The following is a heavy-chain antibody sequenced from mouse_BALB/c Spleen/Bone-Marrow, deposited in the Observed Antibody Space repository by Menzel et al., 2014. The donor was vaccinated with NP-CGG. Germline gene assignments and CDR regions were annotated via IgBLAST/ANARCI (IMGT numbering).Heavy chain of an antibody. CDR3: ARYGRRFCAMDY. Sequence: EVQLQESGAELVKPGASVKLSCTASGFYIKDTYMHWVKQRPEQGLEWIGRIDPANGNTKYDPKFQGKATITADTSSNTACLQLSSLTSEDTAVYYCARYGRRFCAMDYWGQGTSVTVSS. V-gene: IGHV14-3*02. J-gene: IGHJ4*01. CDR2: IDPANGNT. D-gene: IGHD1-1*01. CDR1: GFYIKDTY.